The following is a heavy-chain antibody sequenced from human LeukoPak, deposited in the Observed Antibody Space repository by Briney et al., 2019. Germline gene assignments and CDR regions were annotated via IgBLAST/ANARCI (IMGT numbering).Heavy chain of an antibody. CDR2: ISWDGGST. D-gene: IGHD4/OR15-4a*01. Sequence: GGSLRLSCAASGFTFDDYAMHWVRQAPGKGLEWVSLISWDGGSTYYADSVKGRFTISRDNSKNSLYLQMNSLRAEDTALYYCAKDTKIARYGGHTDYWGQGTLVTVSS. CDR3: AKDTKIARYGGHTDY. J-gene: IGHJ4*02. V-gene: IGHV3-43D*04. CDR1: GFTFDDYA.